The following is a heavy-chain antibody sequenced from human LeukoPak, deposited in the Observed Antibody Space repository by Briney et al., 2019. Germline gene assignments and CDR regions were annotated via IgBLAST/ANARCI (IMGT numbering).Heavy chain of an antibody. D-gene: IGHD5-18*01. Sequence: GGSLRLSCVGSGFTFENYWMSWVRQAPGKGPEWVANIKQDGSVEHYLDSVKGRFTVSRDNAKNSPVLQMNSLRAEDTAVYYCARWAGVTDYWGQGTLVTVSS. CDR1: GFTFENYW. V-gene: IGHV3-7*01. J-gene: IGHJ4*02. CDR3: ARWAGVTDY. CDR2: IKQDGSVE.